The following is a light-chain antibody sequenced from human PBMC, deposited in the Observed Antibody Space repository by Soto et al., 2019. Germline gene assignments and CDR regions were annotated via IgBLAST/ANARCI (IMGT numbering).Light chain of an antibody. CDR1: SGYSNHE. CDR2: VGTGGIVG. CDR3: GADRGSGGNLVTVV. V-gene: IGLV9-49*01. J-gene: IGLJ2*01. Sequence: QSVLTQPPSASASLRASVTLTCTLSSGYSNHEVDWYQQRPGKGLRFVMRVGTGGIVGSKGDGIPDRFSVLGSGLNRYLTIKNIQEEDESEYHCGADRGSGGNLVTVVFGGGTKLTVL.